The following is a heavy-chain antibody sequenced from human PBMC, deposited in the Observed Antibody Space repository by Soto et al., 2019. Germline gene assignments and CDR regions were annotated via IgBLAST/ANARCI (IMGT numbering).Heavy chain of an antibody. Sequence: SETLSLTCAVYGGSFSGYYWSWIRQPPGKGLEWIGEINHSGSTNYNPSLKSRVTISVDTSKNQFSLKLSSVTAADTAVYYCARLVYRRLGDDWFDPWGQGTLVTVSS. CDR3: ARLVYRRLGDDWFDP. J-gene: IGHJ5*02. V-gene: IGHV4-34*01. D-gene: IGHD2-8*01. CDR1: GGSFSGYY. CDR2: INHSGST.